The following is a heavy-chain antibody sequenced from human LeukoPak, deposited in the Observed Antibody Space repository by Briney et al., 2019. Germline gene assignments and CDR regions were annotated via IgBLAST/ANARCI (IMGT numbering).Heavy chain of an antibody. J-gene: IGHJ4*02. V-gene: IGHV3-23*01. CDR1: GFTFSSYA. CDR2: ISGSGGST. D-gene: IGHD3-16*01. CDR3: ARDPSVLSSFDY. Sequence: PGGSLRLSCAASGFTFSSYAMSWVRQAPGKGLEWVSAISGSGGSTYYADSVKGRFTISRDNAKNSLYLQMNSLRAEDTAVYYCARDPSVLSSFDYWGQGTLVTVSS.